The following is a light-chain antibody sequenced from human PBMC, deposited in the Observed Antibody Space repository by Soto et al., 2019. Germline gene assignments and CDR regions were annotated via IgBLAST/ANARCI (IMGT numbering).Light chain of an antibody. CDR2: DAS. Sequence: DIQMTQSPSSLSASVGDRVTITCQASQNINIYLSWYQQSPGRAPKLLIYDASSLEKGVPSRFSGTGSGTHFTLTISSLQPEDIATYYCQPYDDLPFTFGPGTKVDIK. CDR1: QNINIY. J-gene: IGKJ3*01. CDR3: QPYDDLPFT. V-gene: IGKV1-33*01.